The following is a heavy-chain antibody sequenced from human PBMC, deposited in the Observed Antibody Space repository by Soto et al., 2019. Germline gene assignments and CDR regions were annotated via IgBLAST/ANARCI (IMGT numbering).Heavy chain of an antibody. Sequence: GGSLRLSCAASGFTFSSYAMSWVRQAPGKGLEWVSAISGSGGSTYYADSVKGRFTISRDNSKNTLYLQMNSLRAEETAVYYCAKKVYSSGWFGYWGQATLVTVSS. CDR1: GFTFSSYA. J-gene: IGHJ4*02. CDR2: ISGSGGST. V-gene: IGHV3-23*01. D-gene: IGHD6-19*01. CDR3: AKKVYSSGWFGY.